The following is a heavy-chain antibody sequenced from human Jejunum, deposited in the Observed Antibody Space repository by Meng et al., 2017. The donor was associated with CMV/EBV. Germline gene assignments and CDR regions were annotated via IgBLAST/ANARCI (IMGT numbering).Heavy chain of an antibody. CDR2: IKQDGSEK. J-gene: IGHJ4*02. Sequence: LSLSCAASGFTFSNSWMPWVRQAPGKGLEWVANIKQDGSEKFYVDSVKGRFTISRDNAKNSLYLQMNSLRGDDTGVYYCGRNRVDYWGQGTLVTVSS. CDR3: GRNRVDY. V-gene: IGHV3-7*01. CDR1: GFTFSNSW. D-gene: IGHD3-10*01.